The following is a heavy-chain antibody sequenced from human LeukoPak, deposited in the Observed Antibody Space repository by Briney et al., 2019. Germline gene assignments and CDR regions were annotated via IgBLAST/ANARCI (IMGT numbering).Heavy chain of an antibody. V-gene: IGHV4-59*08. CDR2: IYHSGST. J-gene: IGHJ1*01. CDR3: ARVFGTITFGEEYFQH. Sequence: KPSETLSLTCTVSGGSISSYYWSWIRQPPGKGLEWIGSIYHSGSTYYNPSLKSRVTISVDTSKNQFSLKLSSVTAADTAVYYCARVFGTITFGEEYFQHWGQGTLVTVSS. CDR1: GGSISSYY. D-gene: IGHD3-16*01.